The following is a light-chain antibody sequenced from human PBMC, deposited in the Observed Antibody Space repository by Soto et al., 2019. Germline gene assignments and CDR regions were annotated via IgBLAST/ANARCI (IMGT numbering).Light chain of an antibody. Sequence: QSVLTQSPSASASLGPSVKLTCTLSSGHSSYAIAWHQQQPEKGPRYLMKLNSDGSHYKGGGIPDRFSGSSSGAERYLTISSLQSEDEADYYCQTWGTGIQVFGTGTKLTVL. CDR3: QTWGTGIQV. CDR2: LNSDGSH. J-gene: IGLJ1*01. CDR1: SGHSSYA. V-gene: IGLV4-69*01.